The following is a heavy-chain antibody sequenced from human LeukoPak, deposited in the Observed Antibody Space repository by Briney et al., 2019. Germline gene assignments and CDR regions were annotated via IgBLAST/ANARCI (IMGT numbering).Heavy chain of an antibody. CDR1: GFTVSSIY. CDR3: AREGSRVSPYGGNDAFDI. CDR2: IYSGGTA. V-gene: IGHV3-53*01. D-gene: IGHD4-23*01. J-gene: IGHJ3*02. Sequence: GGSLGLSCAASGFTVSSIYMSWVRQAPGKGLQWVSVIYSGGTAYYADSVKGRFTISSDNSKNTLYLQMNSLRAEDTAVYYCAREGSRVSPYGGNDAFDIWGQGTMVTVSS.